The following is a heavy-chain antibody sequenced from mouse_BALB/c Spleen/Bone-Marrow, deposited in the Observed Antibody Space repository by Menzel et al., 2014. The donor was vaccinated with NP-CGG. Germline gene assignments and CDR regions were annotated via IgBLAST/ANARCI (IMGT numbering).Heavy chain of an antibody. CDR2: IHYSGST. J-gene: IGHJ4*01. Sequence: DVKLQESGPDLVKPSQSLSLTCTVTGYSITSGYSWHWIRQLPGNKLEWMDYIHYSGSTNYNPSLKSRISITRDTSKNQFFLQLNSVTTEDTVVYYCAVTTVVARYALDYWGQGTSVTVSS. V-gene: IGHV3-1*02. CDR3: AVTTVVARYALDY. D-gene: IGHD1-1*01. CDR1: GYSITSGYS.